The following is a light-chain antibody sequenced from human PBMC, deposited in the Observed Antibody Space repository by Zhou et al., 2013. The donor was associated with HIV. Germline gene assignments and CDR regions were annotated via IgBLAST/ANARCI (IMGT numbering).Light chain of an antibody. CDR3: QQSYSTPLT. J-gene: IGKJ4*01. CDR1: QSVSNY. V-gene: IGKV1-39*01. Sequence: DIQMTQSPSSLSASVGDRVTMTCRASQSVSNYLNWYQQKPGKAPNLLIYATSRLQSGVPSRFSGSGSGTDFTLTISSLQPEDFATYYCQQSYSTPLTFGGGTKVEIK. CDR2: ATS.